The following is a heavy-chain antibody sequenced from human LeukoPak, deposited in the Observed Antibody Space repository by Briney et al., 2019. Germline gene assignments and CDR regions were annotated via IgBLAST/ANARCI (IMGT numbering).Heavy chain of an antibody. CDR3: ARVTRVFGVVAYGMDV. D-gene: IGHD3-3*01. CDR1: GFTFSSYS. CDR2: ISSSSSYI. Sequence: GGSLRLSCEASGFTFSSYSMNWVRQAPGKGLEWVSSISSSSSYIYYADSVKGRFTISRDNAKNSLYLQMNSLRAEDTAVYYCARVTRVFGVVAYGMDVWGQGTTVTVSS. J-gene: IGHJ6*02. V-gene: IGHV3-21*01.